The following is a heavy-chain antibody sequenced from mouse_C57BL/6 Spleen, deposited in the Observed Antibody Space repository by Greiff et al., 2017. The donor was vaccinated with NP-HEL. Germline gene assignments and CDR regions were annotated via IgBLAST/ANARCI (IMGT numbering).Heavy chain of an antibody. Sequence: DVQLQESGPGLVKPSQSLSLTCSVTGYSITSGYYWNWIRQFPGNKLEWMGYISYDGSNNYNPSLKNRISITRDPSKNQFFLKLNSVTTEDTATYYCAREAITTAFDYWGQGTTLTVSS. D-gene: IGHD1-2*01. CDR2: ISYDGSN. V-gene: IGHV3-6*01. J-gene: IGHJ2*01. CDR3: AREAITTAFDY. CDR1: GYSITSGYY.